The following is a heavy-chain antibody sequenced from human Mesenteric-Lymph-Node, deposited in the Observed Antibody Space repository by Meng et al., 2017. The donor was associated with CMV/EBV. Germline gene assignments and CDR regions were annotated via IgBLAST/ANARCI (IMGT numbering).Heavy chain of an antibody. V-gene: IGHV4-34*01. D-gene: IGHD1-20*01. J-gene: IGHJ4*02. CDR1: GGFLNGYY. CDR3: ARGGVASGWGNNWNYLEY. CDR2: MNDGGSS. Sequence: SETLSLTCAVHGGFLNGYYWNWIRQSPGKGLEWLGEMNDGGSSNYNPSLKSRVTLSVDTSNKQISLKLTSVTAADTAIYFWARGGVASGWGNNWNYLEYWGQGTLVTVSS.